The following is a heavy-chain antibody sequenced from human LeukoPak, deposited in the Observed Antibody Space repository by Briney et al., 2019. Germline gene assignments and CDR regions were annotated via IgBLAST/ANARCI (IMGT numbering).Heavy chain of an antibody. J-gene: IGHJ1*01. CDR2: TYYRSKWNN. Sequence: SQTLSLTCAISGDSVSSKSAAWNWIRQSPSRGLEWRGRTYYRSKWNNEYAVSLKGRITINPDISKNQFSLQLNSVTPEDTAVYYCAILGPPADCWGQGTLVTVSS. V-gene: IGHV6-1*01. CDR1: GDSVSSKSAA. CDR3: AILGPPADC. D-gene: IGHD3/OR15-3a*01.